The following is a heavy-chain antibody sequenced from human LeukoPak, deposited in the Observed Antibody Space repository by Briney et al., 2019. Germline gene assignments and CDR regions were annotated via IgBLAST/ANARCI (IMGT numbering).Heavy chain of an antibody. CDR2: ISAYNGNT. Sequence: GASVKVSCKASGYTFTSYGISWVRQAPGQGLEWMGWISAYNGNTNYAQKLQGRVTMTTDTSTSTAYMELRSLRSDDTAVYYCARDLPGYSCPWYGYWGQGTLVTVSS. CDR3: ARDLPGYSCPWYGY. J-gene: IGHJ4*02. CDR1: GYTFTSYG. V-gene: IGHV1-18*04. D-gene: IGHD6-13*01.